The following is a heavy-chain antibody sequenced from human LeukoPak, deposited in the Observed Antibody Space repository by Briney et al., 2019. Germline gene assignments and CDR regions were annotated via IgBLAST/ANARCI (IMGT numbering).Heavy chain of an antibody. V-gene: IGHV5-51*01. CDR3: ARHTGEGSHFQH. J-gene: IGHJ1*01. CDR1: GYSFTSYW. Sequence: GESLKISCKGSGYSFTSYWIGWVRQMPGKGLEWMGIIYPDDSDTRYSPSFRGRVIISADKSIRTAYLQWTSLKASDTAMYYCARHTGEGSHFQHWGQGSLVTVSS. D-gene: IGHD3-16*01. CDR2: IYPDDSDT.